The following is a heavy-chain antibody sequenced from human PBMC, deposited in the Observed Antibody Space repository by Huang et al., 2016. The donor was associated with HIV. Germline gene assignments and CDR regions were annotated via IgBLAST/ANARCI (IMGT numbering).Heavy chain of an antibody. D-gene: IGHD3-22*01. J-gene: IGHJ1*01. Sequence: QVQLVQSGAEVKKPGASVKVSCKAAGYTFTNYAINWVRQAPGQSLEWMGWISGYNGKTNYAQKVQGRVTMTKDTSTSPDYMELRSLISDDTAVYDCVRERYYYDRSGYYTPVEYFHHWGQGTLVTVSS. CDR1: GYTFTNYA. CDR2: ISGYNGKT. CDR3: VRERYYYDRSGYYTPVEYFHH. V-gene: IGHV1-18*01.